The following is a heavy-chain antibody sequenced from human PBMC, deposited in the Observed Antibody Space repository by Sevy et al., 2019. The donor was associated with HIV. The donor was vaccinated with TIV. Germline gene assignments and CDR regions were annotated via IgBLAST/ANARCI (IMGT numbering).Heavy chain of an antibody. CDR2: IKQDAGQK. D-gene: IGHD1-7*01. V-gene: IGHV3-7*01. J-gene: IGHJ4*02. Sequence: GGSLRLSCAASGFTLSKYWMGWVRQAPGKGLEWVANIKQDAGQKYYVDSVKGRLTIPRDNAKNSLYLQMNSLRAEDTAVYFCARDDGNYYFHYWGQGPLVTVSS. CDR1: GFTLSKYW. CDR3: ARDDGNYYFHY.